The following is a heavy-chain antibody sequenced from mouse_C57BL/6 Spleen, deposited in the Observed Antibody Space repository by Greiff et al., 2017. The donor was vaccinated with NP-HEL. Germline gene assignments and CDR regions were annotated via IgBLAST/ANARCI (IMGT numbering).Heavy chain of an antibody. D-gene: IGHD1-2*01. Sequence: QVQLQQSGAELVRPGSSVKLSCKASGYTFTSYWMDWVKQRPGQGLEWIGNIYPSDSETHYNQKFKDKATLTVDKSSSTAYMQLSSLTSEDSAVYYCARFPPFTTALDYWGQGTTLTVSS. CDR1: GYTFTSYW. CDR3: ARFPPFTTALDY. CDR2: IYPSDSET. V-gene: IGHV1-61*01. J-gene: IGHJ2*01.